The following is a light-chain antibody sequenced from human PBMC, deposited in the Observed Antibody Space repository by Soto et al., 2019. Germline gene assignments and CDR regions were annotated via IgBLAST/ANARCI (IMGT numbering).Light chain of an antibody. V-gene: IGLV1-47*01. CDR2: RNN. CDR3: AAWDDSLSGGV. Sequence: QSVLTQPPSASGTPGQRVTISCSGSSSNIGSNYVYWYQQLPGTAPKLLIYRNNQRPSGVPDRCSGSNSGTSASLAISGLRSEDEADYYCAAWDDSLSGGVFGGGTKLTVL. J-gene: IGLJ3*02. CDR1: SSNIGSNY.